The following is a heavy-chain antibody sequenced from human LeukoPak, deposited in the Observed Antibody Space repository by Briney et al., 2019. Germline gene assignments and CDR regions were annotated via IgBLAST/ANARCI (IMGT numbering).Heavy chain of an antibody. V-gene: IGHV4-39*07. J-gene: IGHJ3*02. D-gene: IGHD3-22*01. Sequence: SETLSLTCTVSGGSISSSSYYWGWIRQPPGKGLEWIGSIYYSGSTYYNPSLKSRVTISVDTSKNQFSLKLSSVTAADTAVYYCASTYYYDSSGLFWGFDAFDIWGQGTMVTVSS. CDR3: ASTYYYDSSGLFWGFDAFDI. CDR2: IYYSGST. CDR1: GGSISSSSYY.